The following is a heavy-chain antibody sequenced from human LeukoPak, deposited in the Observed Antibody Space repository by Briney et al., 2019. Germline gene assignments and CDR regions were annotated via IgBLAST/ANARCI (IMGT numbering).Heavy chain of an antibody. V-gene: IGHV4-31*03. D-gene: IGHD3-10*01. CDR2: IYYSGST. J-gene: IGHJ4*02. CDR1: GGSISSGGYY. Sequence: PSETLSLTCTVSGGSISSGGYYWSWIRQHPGKGLEWIGYIYYSGSTYYNPSFKSRVTISVDTSKNQFSLKLSSVTAADTAVYYCARVGVRGVVPIDWGQGTLVTVSS. CDR3: ARVGVRGVVPID.